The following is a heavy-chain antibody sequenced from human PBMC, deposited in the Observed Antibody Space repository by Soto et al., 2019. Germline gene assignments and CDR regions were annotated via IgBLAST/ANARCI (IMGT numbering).Heavy chain of an antibody. D-gene: IGHD2-15*01. CDR2: MHYGGST. Sequence: QVQLQESGPGLVKPSQTLSLTCTVSTGSISRAGYYWSWIRQHPGKGLEWIGYMHYGGSTYYNPSLKRRGAISADTAKTQLSLKLTTVAAAATAVYDCARRREGGGGCSSVCVGFDRWGQGTMVTVSS. J-gene: IGHJ3*01. CDR1: TGSISRAGYY. V-gene: IGHV4-31*03. CDR3: ARRREGGGGCSSVCVGFDR.